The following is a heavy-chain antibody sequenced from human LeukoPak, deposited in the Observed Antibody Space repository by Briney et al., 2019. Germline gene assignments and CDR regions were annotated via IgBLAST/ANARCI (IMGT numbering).Heavy chain of an antibody. V-gene: IGHV3-21*04. Sequence: GGSLRLSCAASGFTFSSYSMNWVRQAPGKGLEWVSSISRSSNYKYYADSVKGRFTISRDNSKNTLYLQMNGLRAEDTAVYYCAKDSAKKYDDYWGQGTLVTVSS. D-gene: IGHD2/OR15-2a*01. CDR2: ISRSSNYK. CDR1: GFTFSSYS. J-gene: IGHJ4*02. CDR3: AKDSAKKYDDY.